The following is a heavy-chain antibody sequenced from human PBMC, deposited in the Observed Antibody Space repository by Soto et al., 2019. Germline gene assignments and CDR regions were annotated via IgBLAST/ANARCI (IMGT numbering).Heavy chain of an antibody. D-gene: IGHD3-9*01. Sequence: VKVSRKVCRYTLTEFSLHWLRQSRGKWLEWVGGFDPEDGGVIYAQEFRAWVTMSEDTSTDTAYMELRTLRSDDTAVYSCATRRPYEIVTGYDRGAFDIGGQGAMVTVSS. CDR1: RYTLTEFS. V-gene: IGHV1-24*01. CDR3: ATRRPYEIVTGYDRGAFDI. J-gene: IGHJ3*02. CDR2: FDPEDGGV.